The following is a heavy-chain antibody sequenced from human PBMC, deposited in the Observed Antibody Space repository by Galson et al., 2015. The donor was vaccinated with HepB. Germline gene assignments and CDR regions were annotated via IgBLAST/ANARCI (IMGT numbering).Heavy chain of an antibody. V-gene: IGHV1-3*01. Sequence: SVKVSCKASGYTFTSNAIHWLRQAPGQRLEWMGWLNAGNGNTKYSQKLQGRVTITRDTSASTVYMELSSLRYEDTAVYYCARRTVTTDEVFDYWGQGTLVTVSS. CDR2: LNAGNGNT. D-gene: IGHD4-17*01. CDR1: GYTFTSNA. J-gene: IGHJ4*02. CDR3: ARRTVTTDEVFDY.